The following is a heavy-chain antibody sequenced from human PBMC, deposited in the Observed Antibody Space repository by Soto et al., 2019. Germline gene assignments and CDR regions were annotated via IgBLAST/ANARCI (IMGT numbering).Heavy chain of an antibody. CDR1: GGTFSSYA. CDR2: IIPIFGTA. J-gene: IGHJ6*02. Sequence: SVEVSCKXSGGTFSSYAISWVRQAPGQGLEWMGGIIPIFGTANYAQKFQGRVTITADESTSTAYMELSSLRSEDTAVYYCARSGILVVPAAAEGYYYYGMDVWGQGTTVTVSS. V-gene: IGHV1-69*13. CDR3: ARSGILVVPAAAEGYYYYGMDV. D-gene: IGHD2-2*01.